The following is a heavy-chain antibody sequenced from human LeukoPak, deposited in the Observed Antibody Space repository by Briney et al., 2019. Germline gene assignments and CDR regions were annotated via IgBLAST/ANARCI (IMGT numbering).Heavy chain of an antibody. CDR3: AKDLSWYGGAFDI. D-gene: IGHD6-13*01. J-gene: IGHJ3*02. Sequence: PGGTLRLSCAASGFTFSSYAMSWVRQAPGKGLEWVSAISGSGGSTYYADSVKGRFTISRDNSKNTLYLQMNSLRAEDTAVYYSAKDLSWYGGAFDIWGQGTMVTVSS. CDR2: ISGSGGST. CDR1: GFTFSSYA. V-gene: IGHV3-23*01.